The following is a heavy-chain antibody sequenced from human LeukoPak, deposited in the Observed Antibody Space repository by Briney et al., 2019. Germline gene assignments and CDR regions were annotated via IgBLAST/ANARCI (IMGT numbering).Heavy chain of an antibody. D-gene: IGHD3/OR15-3a*01. J-gene: IGHJ4*02. CDR3: ARGTRNFDY. CDR2: IYYSGST. CDR1: GGSISGYY. V-gene: IGHV4-59*08. Sequence: PSETLSLTCSVSGGSISGYYWSWIRQPPGQGLEWIGYIYYSGSTNYNPSLKSRVIISRDTSKNQFSLNLSSVTAADTAVYYCARGTRNFDYWGQGTLVTVSS.